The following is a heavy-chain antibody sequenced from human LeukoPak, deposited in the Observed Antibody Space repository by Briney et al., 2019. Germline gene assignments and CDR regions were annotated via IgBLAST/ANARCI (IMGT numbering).Heavy chain of an antibody. CDR1: GFIFSTYW. CDR3: AREYSYGYYYYGMDV. V-gene: IGHV3-7*03. D-gene: IGHD5-18*01. CDR2: IKEDGSES. Sequence: GGSLRLSCGASGFIFSTYWMSWVRQAPGKGLEWVANIKEDGSESHYVDSVKDRFTISRDNAKNSLYLQMNSLRAEDTAVYYCAREYSYGYYYYGMDVWGQGTTVTVSS. J-gene: IGHJ6*02.